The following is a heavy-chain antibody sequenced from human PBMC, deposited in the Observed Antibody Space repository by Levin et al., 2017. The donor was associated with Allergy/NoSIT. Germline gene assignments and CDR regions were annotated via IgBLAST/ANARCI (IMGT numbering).Heavy chain of an antibody. Sequence: GGSLRLSCAASGFTFRTFWMSWVRQAPGKGPEWVANIKQDGSDKYYVDSVEGRFTVSRDNAKNSLYLHMNSLRVEDTAVYYCARDHDGEDEYFDFWGQGTLVTVSS. CDR2: IKQDGSDK. CDR3: ARDHDGEDEYFDF. J-gene: IGHJ4*02. D-gene: IGHD3-10*01. CDR1: GFTFRTFW. V-gene: IGHV3-7*01.